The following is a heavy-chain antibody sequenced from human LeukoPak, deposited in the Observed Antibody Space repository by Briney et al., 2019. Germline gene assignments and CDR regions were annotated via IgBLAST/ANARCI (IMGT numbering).Heavy chain of an antibody. D-gene: IGHD3-10*01. CDR1: GGSFSGYY. Sequence: SETLSLTCAVYGGSFSGYYWCWIRQPPGKGLEWIGEINHSGSTNYNPSLKSRVTISVDTSKNQFSLKLSSVTAADTAVYYCARGRNYYGSGSYYAFDIWGQGTMVTVSS. V-gene: IGHV4-34*01. J-gene: IGHJ3*02. CDR2: INHSGST. CDR3: ARGRNYYGSGSYYAFDI.